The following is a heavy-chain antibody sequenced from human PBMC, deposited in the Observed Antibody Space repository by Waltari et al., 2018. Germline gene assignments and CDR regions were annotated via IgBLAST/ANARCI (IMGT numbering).Heavy chain of an antibody. D-gene: IGHD4-17*01. V-gene: IGHV3-48*01. CDR3: ARDLRGDYPYYYGMDV. CDR2: MSSSSSTI. CDR1: GFTFSSYS. J-gene: IGHJ6*02. Sequence: EVQLVESGGGLVQPGGSLRLSCAASGFTFSSYSMNWVRQAPGKGLEWVSYMSSSSSTIYYADSVKGRFTISRDNAKNSLYLQMNSLRAEDTAVYYCARDLRGDYPYYYGMDVWGQGTTVTVSS.